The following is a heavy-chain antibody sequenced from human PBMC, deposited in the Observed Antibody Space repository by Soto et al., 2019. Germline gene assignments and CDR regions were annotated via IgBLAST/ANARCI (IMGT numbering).Heavy chain of an antibody. D-gene: IGHD3-22*01. V-gene: IGHV3-9*01. Sequence: EMHLVESGGGLVQPGRSLTISCAASGFTFEDYAMHWVRQTPGKGLEWVSGISWSSANIIYADSVKGRFTISRDNAKNSLYLQMNSLRPEDTALYYCAKMVTWDSSGYYQGGFDCWGQGTLVTVSS. CDR3: AKMVTWDSSGYYQGGFDC. J-gene: IGHJ4*02. CDR2: ISWSSANI. CDR1: GFTFEDYA.